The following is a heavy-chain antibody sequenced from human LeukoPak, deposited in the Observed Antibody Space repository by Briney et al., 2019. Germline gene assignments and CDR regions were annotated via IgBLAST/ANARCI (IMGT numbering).Heavy chain of an antibody. V-gene: IGHV1-18*01. D-gene: IGHD3-22*01. Sequence: ASVKVSCKASGYTFTTYGISWVRQAPGQGLEWMGWISAYNGNTNYAQNLQGRVTMTTDTSTSTAYMELRSLRSDDTAVYYRARDPSYDSSGYPNWFDPRGQRTLVTVSS. J-gene: IGHJ5*02. CDR2: ISAYNGNT. CDR1: GYTFTTYG. CDR3: ARDPSYDSSGYPNWFDP.